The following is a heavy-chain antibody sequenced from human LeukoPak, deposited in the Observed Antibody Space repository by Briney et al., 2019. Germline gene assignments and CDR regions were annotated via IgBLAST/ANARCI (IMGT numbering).Heavy chain of an antibody. V-gene: IGHV4-34*01. D-gene: IGHD3-10*01. J-gene: IGHJ4*02. CDR3: ARGRRQYGSGSFSYFDY. CDR1: GGSFSGYY. CDR2: INHSGST. Sequence: SETLSLTCVVYGGSFSGYYWSWIRQPPGKGLEWIGEINHSGSTNYNPSLKSRVTISVDTSKNQFSLKLSSVTAADTAVYYCARGRRQYGSGSFSYFDYWGQVTLVTVSS.